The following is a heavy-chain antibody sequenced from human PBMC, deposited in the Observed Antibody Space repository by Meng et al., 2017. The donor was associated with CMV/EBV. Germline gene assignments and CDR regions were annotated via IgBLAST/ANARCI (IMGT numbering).Heavy chain of an antibody. D-gene: IGHD3-3*01. V-gene: IGHV1-69*05. CDR2: IIPIFGTA. CDR3: ARSEITIFGVVINHYYYYYGMDV. CDR1: GGTFSSYA. J-gene: IGHJ6*02. Sequence: KISCKASGGTFSSYAISWVRQAPGQGLEWMGGIIPIFGTANYAQKFQGRVTITTDESTSTAYMELSSLRSEDTAVYYCARSEITIFGVVINHYYYYYGMDVWGQGTTVTVSS.